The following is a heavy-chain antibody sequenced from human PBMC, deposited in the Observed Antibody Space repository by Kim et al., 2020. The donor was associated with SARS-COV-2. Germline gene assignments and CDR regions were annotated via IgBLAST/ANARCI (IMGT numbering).Heavy chain of an antibody. D-gene: IGHD3-22*01. Sequence: GDADSVKGRFTISRDNAKNSLYLQMNSLRAEDTALYYCAKDALDSGYLDYWGQGTLVTVSS. V-gene: IGHV3-9*01. J-gene: IGHJ4*02. CDR3: AKDALDSGYLDY.